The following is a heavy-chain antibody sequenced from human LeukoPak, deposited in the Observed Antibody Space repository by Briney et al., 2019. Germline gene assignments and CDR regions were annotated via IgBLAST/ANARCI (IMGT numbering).Heavy chain of an antibody. CDR3: ARDRGSYSIDY. Sequence: GGSLRLSCVASGLTFSSYGMSWVRQAPGKGLEWVSSISGRGTSTFYADSVKGRFTISRDNSKNTVYLQMNSLRAEDTAVYYCARDRGSYSIDYWGQGTLVTVSS. CDR1: GLTFSSYG. D-gene: IGHD1-26*01. V-gene: IGHV3-23*01. CDR2: ISGRGTST. J-gene: IGHJ4*02.